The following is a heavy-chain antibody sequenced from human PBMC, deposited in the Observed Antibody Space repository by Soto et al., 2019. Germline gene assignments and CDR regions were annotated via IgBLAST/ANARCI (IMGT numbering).Heavy chain of an antibody. J-gene: IGHJ3*02. V-gene: IGHV1-69*13. CDR1: GDTFSSYA. Sequence: SVKVSCKASGDTFSSYAISWVRQAPGQGLEWMGGIIPIFGTANYAQKFQGRVTITADESTSTAYMELSSLRSEDTAVYYCAVKVVAAAGTLTTDFAFDIWGQGTMVTVSS. CDR3: AVKVVAAAGTLTTDFAFDI. CDR2: IIPIFGTA. D-gene: IGHD6-13*01.